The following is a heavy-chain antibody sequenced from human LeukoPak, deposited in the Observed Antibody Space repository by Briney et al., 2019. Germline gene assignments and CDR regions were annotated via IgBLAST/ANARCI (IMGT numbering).Heavy chain of an antibody. V-gene: IGHV4-34*01. Sequence: SETLSLTCAVYGGSFSDYYWSWIRQPPGKGLEWTGEINHSGSTDYNPSLKSRVTISVDTSKNQFSLKLSSVTAADTAVYYCARARTKLRYFDYWGQGTLVTVSS. J-gene: IGHJ4*02. CDR3: ARARTKLRYFDY. CDR2: INHSGST. CDR1: GGSFSDYY. D-gene: IGHD3-9*01.